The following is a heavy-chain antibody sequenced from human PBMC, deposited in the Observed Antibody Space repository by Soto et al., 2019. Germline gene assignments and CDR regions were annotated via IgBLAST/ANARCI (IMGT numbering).Heavy chain of an antibody. D-gene: IGHD3-3*01. J-gene: IGHJ4*01. Sequence: QVQLVESGGGVLQPGRSLRLSCAASGFTLSSSSMHWVRQAPGKGLDWVAAMSYDGSSKYFADSVKGRFTISRDNSKNTLSLQMNSLGAEDSAVYYCARGRSVSNHDDFEYWGHGTLVNVSS. V-gene: IGHV3-30-3*01. CDR2: MSYDGSSK. CDR1: GFTLSSSS. CDR3: ARGRSVSNHDDFEY.